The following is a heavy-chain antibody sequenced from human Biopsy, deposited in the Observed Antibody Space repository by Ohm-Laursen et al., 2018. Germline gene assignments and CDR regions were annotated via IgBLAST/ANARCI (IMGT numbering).Heavy chain of an antibody. J-gene: IGHJ4*02. D-gene: IGHD2-2*01. V-gene: IGHV1-69*11. CDR3: AREAIGYQLPCDD. CDR2: IIPILRTT. CDR1: TGTFNSYG. Sequence: SVKASCKAPTGTFNSYGIIWVRQAPGQWLEWMGRIIPILRTTAYAQTFLGRVTITADSPTSTVDMELTSLTSDDTAVYFCAREAIGYQLPCDDWGQGTLVTVSS.